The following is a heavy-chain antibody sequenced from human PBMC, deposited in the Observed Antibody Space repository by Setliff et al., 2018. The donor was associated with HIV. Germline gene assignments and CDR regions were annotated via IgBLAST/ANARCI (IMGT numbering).Heavy chain of an antibody. CDR1: GDTFSNSA. D-gene: IGHD1-26*01. CDR2: INPNGGNT. CDR3: ARVASIVGATRVALRY. J-gene: IGHJ4*02. Sequence: ASVKVSCKASGDTFSNSALTWVRQAPGQGLEWMGIINPNGGNTNYAQKFEGRVAMTADTSTNNVHMYLSSLRSEDTAIYYCARVASIVGATRVALRYWGQGTLVTVSS. V-gene: IGHV1-46*01.